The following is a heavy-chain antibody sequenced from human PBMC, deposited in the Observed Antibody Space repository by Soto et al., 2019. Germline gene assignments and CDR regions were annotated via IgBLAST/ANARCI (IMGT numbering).Heavy chain of an antibody. D-gene: IGHD5-12*01. CDR2: ISYDGSNK. Sequence: QVQLVESGGGVVQHGRSLRLSCAASGFTFSSYGMHWVRKAPGKGLEWVAVISYDGSNKYYADSVKGRFTITRDNSKNTLYLQMNSLRAEDTAVYYCAKDPRGYSGYDSWGQGTLVTVSS. CDR3: AKDPRGYSGYDS. V-gene: IGHV3-30*18. J-gene: IGHJ4*02. CDR1: GFTFSSYG.